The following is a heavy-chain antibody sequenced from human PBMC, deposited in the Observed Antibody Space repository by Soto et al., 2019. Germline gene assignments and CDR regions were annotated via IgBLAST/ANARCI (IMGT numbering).Heavy chain of an antibody. Sequence: EVQLVESGGGWVQPGGSLRLSCAVSGFTFRNYWMTWVRQAPGKGLEWVANIPPDGSQKYYVDSVKSRFTISGDNAKNLLYLQMNSLTAGDTAVYYCARVAYTDNGCDFWALGTLVTVSS. CDR3: ARVAYTDNGCDF. CDR2: IPPDGSQK. D-gene: IGHD2-2*02. V-gene: IGHV3-7*05. CDR1: GFTFRNYW. J-gene: IGHJ4*01.